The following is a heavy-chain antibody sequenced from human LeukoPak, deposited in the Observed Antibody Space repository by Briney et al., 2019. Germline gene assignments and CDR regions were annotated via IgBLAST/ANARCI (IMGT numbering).Heavy chain of an antibody. Sequence: GGSLRLSCGASGFTFSSYWMHWVRQAPGKGLVWVSRIDGDGTSTNYADSVKGRFTISRDTAKNTLDLRMNSLRAEDTGVYYCARATPPTYYYHGRGQSFFDSWGQGTLVTVSS. J-gene: IGHJ4*02. CDR2: IDGDGTST. D-gene: IGHD3-22*01. CDR1: GFTFSSYW. V-gene: IGHV3-74*01. CDR3: ARATPPTYYYHGRGQSFFDS.